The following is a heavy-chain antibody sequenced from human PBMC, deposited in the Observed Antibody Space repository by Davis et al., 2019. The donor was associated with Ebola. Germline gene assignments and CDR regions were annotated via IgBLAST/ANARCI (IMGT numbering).Heavy chain of an antibody. CDR3: GRYCYDSSGYYFIDY. D-gene: IGHD3-22*01. Sequence: AASVKVSCKASGYTFTSYYMHCVRQAPGQGLEWMGIINPRGGSTSYAQKFQGRVTMTRDTSTSTVYMELSSLRSEDTAVYYCGRYCYDSSGYYFIDYWGQGTLVTVSS. J-gene: IGHJ4*02. V-gene: IGHV1-46*01. CDR1: GYTFTSYY. CDR2: INPRGGST.